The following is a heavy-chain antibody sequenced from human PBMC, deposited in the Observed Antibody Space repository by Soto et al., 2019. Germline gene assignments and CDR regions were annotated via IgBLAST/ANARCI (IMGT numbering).Heavy chain of an antibody. CDR2: ISYDGSNK. Sequence: GGSLRLSCAASGFTFSSYGMHWVRQAPGKGLEWVAVISYDGSNKYYADSVKGRFTISRDNSKNTLYLQMNSLRAEDTAVYYCAKDALRYCSGGSCYPWHSYYFDYWGQGTLVTVSS. CDR3: AKDALRYCSGGSCYPWHSYYFDY. D-gene: IGHD2-15*01. V-gene: IGHV3-30*18. CDR1: GFTFSSYG. J-gene: IGHJ4*02.